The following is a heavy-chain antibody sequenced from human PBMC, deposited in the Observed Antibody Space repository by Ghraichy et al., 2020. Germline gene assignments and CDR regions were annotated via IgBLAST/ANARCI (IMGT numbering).Heavy chain of an antibody. D-gene: IGHD2-2*01. CDR2: IRHDGSDE. Sequence: GGSLRLSCEVSGFTFSTSAMHWVRQAPGKGLDWVAFIRHDGSDEFYADSVKGRFSISRDNAKNTLYLQMHSLRPEDSAVYYWVKDKYCSISTCDEYYYYYGLDVWGQGTTVAVSS. CDR3: VKDKYCSISTCDEYYYYYGLDV. J-gene: IGHJ6*02. CDR1: GFTFSTSA. V-gene: IGHV3-30*02.